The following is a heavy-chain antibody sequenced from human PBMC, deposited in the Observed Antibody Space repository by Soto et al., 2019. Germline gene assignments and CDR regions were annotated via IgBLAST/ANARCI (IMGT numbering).Heavy chain of an antibody. V-gene: IGHV4-39*01. D-gene: IGHD5-18*01. J-gene: IGHJ6*02. Sequence: SETLSLTCTVSGGSISSSSYYWGWIRQPPGKGLEWIGSIYYSGSTYYNPSLKSRVTISVDTSKNQFSLKLSSVTAADTAVYYCARQGTSGYSYGWSMDVWGQGPRSPSP. CDR3: ARQGTSGYSYGWSMDV. CDR2: IYYSGST. CDR1: GGSISSSSYY.